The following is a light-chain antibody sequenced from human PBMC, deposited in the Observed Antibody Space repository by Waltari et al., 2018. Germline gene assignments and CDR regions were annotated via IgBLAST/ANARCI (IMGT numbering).Light chain of an antibody. CDR2: AAS. CDR3: LQDYIFPLT. J-gene: IGKJ4*01. Sequence: AFQMTQFPSSLPAFVGERVPITCRASEDIRNDLGWYQQKPGKAPRLLIFAASTLQSGVPSRFSGSGSGTDFTLTISSLQPEDFATYFCLQDYIFPLTFGGGTTVEI. CDR1: EDIRND. V-gene: IGKV1-6*01.